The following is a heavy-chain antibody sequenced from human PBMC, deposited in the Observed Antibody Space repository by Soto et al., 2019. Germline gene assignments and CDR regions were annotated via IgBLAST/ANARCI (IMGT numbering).Heavy chain of an antibody. CDR1: GYSFISYW. CDR3: ARQYYYDSSAYPN. D-gene: IGHD3-22*01. V-gene: IGHV5-51*01. J-gene: IGHJ4*02. CDR2: IFPAAFDT. Sequence: GESLKISCKGSGYSFISYWIAWVRQGPGKGLEWMGSIFPAAFDTRYSPSFQGQVTISVDTSISTAYLQWGRLEASDTAIYYCARQYYYDSSAYPNWGQGTQVTVSS.